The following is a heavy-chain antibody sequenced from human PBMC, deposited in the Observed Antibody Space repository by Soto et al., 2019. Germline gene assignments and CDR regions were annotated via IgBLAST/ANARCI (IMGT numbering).Heavy chain of an antibody. CDR3: ARVPSYYDFWSGYYNPGYYGMDV. CDR1: GFTFSSYA. Sequence: QVQLVESGGGVVQPGRSLRLSCAASGFTFSSYAMNWVRQAPGQGLEWMGWINTNTGNPTYAQGFTGRFVFSLDTSVSTAYLQICSLKAEDTAVYYCARVPSYYDFWSGYYNPGYYGMDVWGQGTTVTVSS. J-gene: IGHJ6*02. D-gene: IGHD3-3*01. CDR2: INTNTGNP. V-gene: IGHV7-4-1*01.